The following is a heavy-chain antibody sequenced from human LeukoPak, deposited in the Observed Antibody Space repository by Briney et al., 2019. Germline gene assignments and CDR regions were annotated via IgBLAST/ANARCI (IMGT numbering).Heavy chain of an antibody. Sequence: GGSLRLSCAASGFTFSSHWMSWVRQAPGKGLEWVANIKQDGSEKYYVDSVKGRFTISRDNAKNSLYLQMNSLRAEDTAVYYCARLMVRGVITDDAFDIWGQGTMVTVSS. V-gene: IGHV3-7*01. CDR1: GFTFSSHW. D-gene: IGHD3-10*01. CDR3: ARLMVRGVITDDAFDI. CDR2: IKQDGSEK. J-gene: IGHJ3*02.